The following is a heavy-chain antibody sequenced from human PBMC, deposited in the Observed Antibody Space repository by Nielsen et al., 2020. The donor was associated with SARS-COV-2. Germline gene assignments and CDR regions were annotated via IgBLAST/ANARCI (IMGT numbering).Heavy chain of an antibody. Sequence: GSLRLSCTVSGDSISSYYWSWIRQPPGKRLEWIGYIYYSGSTSYNPSLRSRVTISVDTSKNQFSLSLSSVTAADTAVYYCARHAPGYYDYWGQGTLVTVSS. CDR3: ARHAPGYYDY. D-gene: IGHD3-22*01. V-gene: IGHV4-59*08. J-gene: IGHJ4*02. CDR1: GDSISSYY. CDR2: IYYSGST.